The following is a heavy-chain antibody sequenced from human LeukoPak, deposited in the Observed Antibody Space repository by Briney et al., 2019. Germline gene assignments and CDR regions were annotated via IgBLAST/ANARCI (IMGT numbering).Heavy chain of an antibody. D-gene: IGHD2-2*01. CDR3: AKDRGFCSDATSCNSLDY. Sequence: GGSLRLSCAASGFTFSSHGMSWVRQAPGKGLEWVSAISGSGGSTYYADSVKGRFTISRDNSKNTLYLQMNSLRVEDTVVYYCAKDRGFCSDATSCNSLDYWGQGTLVTVSS. CDR2: ISGSGGST. J-gene: IGHJ4*02. V-gene: IGHV3-23*01. CDR1: GFTFSSHG.